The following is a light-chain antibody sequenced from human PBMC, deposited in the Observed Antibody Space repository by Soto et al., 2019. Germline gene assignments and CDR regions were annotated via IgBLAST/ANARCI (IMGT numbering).Light chain of an antibody. J-gene: IGLJ2*01. V-gene: IGLV2-14*01. CDR3: SSYRSSHVV. CDR2: DVS. Sequence: QSALTQPASVSGSPGQSITISCTGTSSNVGGYKYVSWYQQHPGKAPKLMIYDVSNRPSGVSNRFSGSKSGNTASLTISGLQAEDEADYYCSSYRSSHVVFGGGTKVTVL. CDR1: SSNVGGYKY.